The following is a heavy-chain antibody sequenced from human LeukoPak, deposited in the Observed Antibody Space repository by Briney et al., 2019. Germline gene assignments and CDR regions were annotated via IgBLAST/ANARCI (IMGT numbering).Heavy chain of an antibody. CDR3: ARDSYGMDV. V-gene: IGHV3-33*01. CDR1: GFTLSSYG. CDR2: IWYDGSNK. J-gene: IGHJ6*02. Sequence: GGSLRLSCAASGFTLSSYGMHWVRQAPGKGLEWVAVIWYDGSNKYYADSVKGRFTISRDNSKNTLYLQMNSLGAEDTAVYYCARDSYGMDVWGQGTTVTVSS.